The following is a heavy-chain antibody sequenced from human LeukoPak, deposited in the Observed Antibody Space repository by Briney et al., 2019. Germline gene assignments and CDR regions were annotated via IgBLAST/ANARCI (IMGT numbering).Heavy chain of an antibody. V-gene: IGHV1-18*01. CDR1: GYTFTSYG. CDR2: ISAYNGNT. D-gene: IGHD1-26*01. Sequence: ASVKVSCKASGYTFTSYGISWVRQAPGQRLEWMGWISAYNGNTNYAQKLQGRVTMTTDTSTSTAYMELRSLRSDDTAVYYCARDRSPDYYYYYMDVWGKGTTVTVSS. CDR3: ARDRSPDYYYYYMDV. J-gene: IGHJ6*03.